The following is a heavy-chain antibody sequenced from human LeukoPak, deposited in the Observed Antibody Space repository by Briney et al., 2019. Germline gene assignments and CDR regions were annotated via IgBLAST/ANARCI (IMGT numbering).Heavy chain of an antibody. CDR3: AKDRYGSGSYYNDSP. CDR1: GFTFSSYA. J-gene: IGHJ4*02. CDR2: ISGSGGST. V-gene: IGHV3-23*01. D-gene: IGHD3-10*01. Sequence: GGSLRLSCAVSGFTFSSYAMSWVRQAPGKGLEWVSAISGSGGSTYYADSVKGQFTISRDNSKNTLYLQMNSLRAEDTAVYYCAKDRYGSGSYYNDSPWGQGTLVTVSS.